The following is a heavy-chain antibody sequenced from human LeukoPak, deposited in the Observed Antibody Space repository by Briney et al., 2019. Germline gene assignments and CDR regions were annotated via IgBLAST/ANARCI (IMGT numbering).Heavy chain of an antibody. Sequence: ASVKVSCKASGHTFTGSYMHWVRQAPGQGLEWMGWINPNSGGTNYAQKFQGRVTMTRDTSTSTAYMELSRLRSDDAAVYYCARDPVVGAKGVWFDPWGQGTLVTVSS. CDR2: INPNSGGT. V-gene: IGHV1-2*02. CDR3: ARDPVVGAKGVWFDP. J-gene: IGHJ5*02. CDR1: GHTFTGSY. D-gene: IGHD2-15*01.